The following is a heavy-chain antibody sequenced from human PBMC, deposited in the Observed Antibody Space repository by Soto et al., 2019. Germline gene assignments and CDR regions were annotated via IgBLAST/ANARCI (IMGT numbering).Heavy chain of an antibody. Sequence: QVQLQESGPGLVKPSQTLSLTCTVSGGSISSGGYYWSWIRQHPGKGLEWIGYIYYSGSTYYNPYLKRRVTISVDTSKNQFSLKLRSVTAADTAVYYFARVSYCSGGSCYPRFDPWGQGTLVTVSS. CDR1: GGSISSGGYY. D-gene: IGHD2-15*01. CDR2: IYYSGST. V-gene: IGHV4-31*03. CDR3: ARVSYCSGGSCYPRFDP. J-gene: IGHJ5*02.